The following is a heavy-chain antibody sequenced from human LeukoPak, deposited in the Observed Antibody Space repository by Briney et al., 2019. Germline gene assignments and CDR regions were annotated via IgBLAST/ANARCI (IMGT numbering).Heavy chain of an antibody. CDR1: GFTLNNYE. V-gene: IGHV3-48*03. CDR2: IKGNGATT. CDR3: ARAGEMRYMDV. Sequence: PGGSLRLSCAASGFTLNNYEMNWVRQAPGKGLEWVSHIKGNGATTYYADSVRGRFTISRDNAKNSLFLQMNSLRVDDTATYYCARAGEMRYMDVWGKGTAVAVS. D-gene: IGHD5-24*01. J-gene: IGHJ6*03.